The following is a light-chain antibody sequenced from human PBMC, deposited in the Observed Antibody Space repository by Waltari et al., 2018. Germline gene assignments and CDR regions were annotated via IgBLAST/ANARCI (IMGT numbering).Light chain of an antibody. CDR3: MQSTKDPFT. CDR2: KVT. CDR1: QSLLHSNGNTY. J-gene: IGKJ3*01. V-gene: IGKV2D-29*02. Sequence: DIVMTQTPLSLPVTPGEPASISCRSSQSLLHSNGNTYLHLYLQKPGQSPRLLIYKVTNRESGVPDRFSGSGSGTDFTLKISRVEPEDVGVYYCMQSTKDPFTFGPGTKLDIK.